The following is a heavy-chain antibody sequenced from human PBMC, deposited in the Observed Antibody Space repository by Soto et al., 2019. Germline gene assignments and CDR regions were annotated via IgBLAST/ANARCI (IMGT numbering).Heavy chain of an antibody. CDR2: ISYDGSNK. J-gene: IGHJ4*02. CDR3: AKDLFRSGYYTFAY. CDR1: GFTFSSYG. Sequence: GGSLRLSCAASGFTFSSYGMHWVRQAPGKGLEWVAVISYDGSNKYYADSVKGRFTISRDNSKNTLYLQMNSLRAEDTAVYYCAKDLFRSGYYTFAYWGQGTLVTVSS. V-gene: IGHV3-30*18. D-gene: IGHD3-3*01.